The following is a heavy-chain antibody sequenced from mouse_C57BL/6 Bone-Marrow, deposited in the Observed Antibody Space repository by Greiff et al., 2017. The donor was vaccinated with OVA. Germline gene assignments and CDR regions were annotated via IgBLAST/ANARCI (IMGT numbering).Heavy chain of an antibody. D-gene: IGHD2-5*01. CDR3: AREYSNYPYYYAMDY. CDR1: GFTFSDFY. Sequence: EVKVVESGGGLVQSGRSLRLSCATSGFTFSDFYMEWVRQAPGKGLEWIAASRNKANDYTTEYSASVKGRFIVSRDTSQSILYLQMNALRAEDTAIYYCAREYSNYPYYYAMDYWGQGTSVTVSS. CDR2: SRNKANDYTT. J-gene: IGHJ4*01. V-gene: IGHV7-1*01.